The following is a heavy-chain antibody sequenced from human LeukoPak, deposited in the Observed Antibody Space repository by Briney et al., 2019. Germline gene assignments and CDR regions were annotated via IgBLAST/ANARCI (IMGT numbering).Heavy chain of an antibody. J-gene: IGHJ5*02. CDR1: GFTFSSYA. Sequence: GGSLRLSCAASGFTFSSYAMSWVRQAPGKGLEWVSAISGSGGSTYYADSVKGRFTISRDNAKNSLYLQMNSLRAEDTAVYYCARGGSGNSGLNWFDPWGQGTLVTVSS. D-gene: IGHD4-23*01. V-gene: IGHV3-23*01. CDR2: ISGSGGST. CDR3: ARGGSGNSGLNWFDP.